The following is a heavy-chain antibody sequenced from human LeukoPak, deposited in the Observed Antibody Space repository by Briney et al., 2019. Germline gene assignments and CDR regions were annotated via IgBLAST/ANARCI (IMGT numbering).Heavy chain of an antibody. Sequence: PSETLSLTCTVSGGSISSYYWSWIRQPPGKGLEWIGYIYYSGSTNYNPSLKSRVTISVDTSKNQFSLKLSSVTAADTAVYYCARAHKYWYFDLWGRGTLVTVSS. CDR2: IYYSGST. CDR1: GGSISSYY. J-gene: IGHJ2*01. CDR3: ARAHKYWYFDL. V-gene: IGHV4-59*01.